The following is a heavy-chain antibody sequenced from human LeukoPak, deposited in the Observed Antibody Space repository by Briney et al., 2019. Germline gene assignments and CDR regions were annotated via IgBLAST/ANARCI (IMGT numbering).Heavy chain of an antibody. V-gene: IGHV1-18*01. CDR2: ISSYNGNT. CDR1: GCTFTSYT. CDR3: ARVEVAVGNFDY. Sequence: ASVKVSCKASGCTFTSYTIGWVRQAPGQGLESMGWISSYNGNTNYAQHLQGRVTMTTDTSTSTAYMELRSLRSDDTAVYYCARVEVAVGNFDYWGQGTLVTVSS. D-gene: IGHD6-19*01. J-gene: IGHJ4*02.